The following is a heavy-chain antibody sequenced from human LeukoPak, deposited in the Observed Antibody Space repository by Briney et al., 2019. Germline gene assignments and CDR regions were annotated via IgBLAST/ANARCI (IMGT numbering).Heavy chain of an antibody. Sequence: GASVKVSCKASGYTFTGYYMHWVRQAPGQGLEWMGWINPNSGGTNYAQKFQGRVTMTRDTSISTAYMELSRLRSDDTAVYYCARVACSGGSCYDSLDYWGQGTLVTVSS. CDR3: ARVACSGGSCYDSLDY. D-gene: IGHD2-15*01. CDR1: GYTFTGYY. J-gene: IGHJ4*02. CDR2: INPNSGGT. V-gene: IGHV1-2*02.